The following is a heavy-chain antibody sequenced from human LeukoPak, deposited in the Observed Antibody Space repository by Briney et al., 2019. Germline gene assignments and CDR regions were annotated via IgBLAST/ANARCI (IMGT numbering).Heavy chain of an antibody. CDR2: LYHSGNT. J-gene: IGHJ4*02. CDR3: ARGKSSLGWFLPNAYYFDY. CDR1: GYSISSDYY. V-gene: IGHV4-38-2*01. D-gene: IGHD3-9*01. Sequence: PSETLSLTCAVSGYSISSDYYWAWIRQPPGQGLEWIGSLYHSGNTYYNPSLKSRVTVSVDTSKNQFSLKLSSVTAADTAVYYCARGKSSLGWFLPNAYYFDYWGQGTLVTVSS.